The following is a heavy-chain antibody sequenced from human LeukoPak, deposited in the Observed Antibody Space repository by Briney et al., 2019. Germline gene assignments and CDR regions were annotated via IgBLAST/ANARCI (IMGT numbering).Heavy chain of an antibody. Sequence: PGGSLRLSCAASGITFNRHWMSWVRQAPGKGLEWVAKISEEGSEKDYGDSVKGRFIMSRDTAKRSVSLRMNRLRAEDTAVYYCATGGHYYGDWGEGTLVT. D-gene: IGHD3-10*01. CDR1: GITFNRHW. CDR2: ISEEGSEK. J-gene: IGHJ4*02. V-gene: IGHV3-7*05. CDR3: ATGGHYYGD.